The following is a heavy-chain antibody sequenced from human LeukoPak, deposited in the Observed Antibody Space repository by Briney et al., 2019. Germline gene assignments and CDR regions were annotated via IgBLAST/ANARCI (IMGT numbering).Heavy chain of an antibody. D-gene: IGHD4-17*01. Sequence: PGGSLRLSCAASGFTFDDYAMHWVRQAPGKGLEWVSGLSIFSWNSGSKGYADSVKGRFTISRDNAKNSLYLQMNSLRAEDTALYYCAKDSHGDYDGGAFDIWGQGTMVTVSS. CDR1: GFTFDDYA. J-gene: IGHJ3*02. CDR3: AKDSHGDYDGGAFDI. CDR2: LSIFSWNSGSK. V-gene: IGHV3-9*01.